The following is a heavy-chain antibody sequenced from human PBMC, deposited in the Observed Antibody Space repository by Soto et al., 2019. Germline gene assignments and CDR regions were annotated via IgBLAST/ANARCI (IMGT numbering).Heavy chain of an antibody. Sequence: GGSLRLSCLASGFTFSDFAMTWVRHVPGRGLEWVASFDGAGGSTYYAESVRGRFSISRDNSQNTLFLQMKRLTVDDTAIYYCAAPRDEYGSGVSWFTYGMDIWGQGTTVTSP. CDR1: GFTFSDFA. CDR2: FDGAGGST. CDR3: AAPRDEYGSGVSWFTYGMDI. V-gene: IGHV3-23*01. D-gene: IGHD3-10*01. J-gene: IGHJ6*02.